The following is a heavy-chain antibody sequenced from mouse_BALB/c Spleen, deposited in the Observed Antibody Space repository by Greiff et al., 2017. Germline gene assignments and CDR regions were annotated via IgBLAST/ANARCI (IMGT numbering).Heavy chain of an antibody. J-gene: IGHJ1*01. CDR3: ARGYGSTYFDV. Sequence: EVKLVESGPGLVKPSQSLSLTCTVTGYSITSDYAWNWIRQFPGNKLEWMGYISYSGSTSYNPSLKSRISITRDTSKNQFFLQLNSVTTEDTATYYCARGYGSTYFDVWGAGTTVTVSS. D-gene: IGHD1-1*01. CDR2: ISYSGST. CDR1: GYSITSDYA. V-gene: IGHV3-2*02.